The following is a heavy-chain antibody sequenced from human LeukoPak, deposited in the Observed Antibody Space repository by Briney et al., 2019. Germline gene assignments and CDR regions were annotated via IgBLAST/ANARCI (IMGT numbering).Heavy chain of an antibody. J-gene: IGHJ3*02. CDR2: IYYSGST. Sequence: PSETLSLTCTVSGGSISSYYWSWIRQPPGKGLEWIGYIYYSGSTNYNPSLKSRVTISVDTSKNQFSLKLSSVTAADTAVYYCARDLAVAAPLYAFDIWGQGTMVTVSS. V-gene: IGHV4-59*01. CDR3: ARDLAVAAPLYAFDI. CDR1: GGSISSYY. D-gene: IGHD6-19*01.